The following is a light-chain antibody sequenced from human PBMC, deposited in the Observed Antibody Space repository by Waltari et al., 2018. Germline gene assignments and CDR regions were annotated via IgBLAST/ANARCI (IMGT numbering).Light chain of an antibody. V-gene: IGLV6-57*01. CDR2: EDN. CDR1: SGSIASNY. CDR3: QSYDSSNVV. J-gene: IGLJ2*01. Sequence: NFMLTQPHSVSESPGKTVTISCTCSSGSIASNYVQWYQQRPGSSPTTGFYEDNQSPSGVPDRFSGSIDSSSNSASLTISGLKTEDEADYYCQSYDSSNVVFGGGTKLTVL.